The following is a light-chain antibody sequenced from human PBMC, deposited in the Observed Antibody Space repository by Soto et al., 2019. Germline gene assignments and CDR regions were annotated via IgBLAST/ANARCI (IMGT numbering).Light chain of an antibody. CDR2: DAS. J-gene: IGKJ1*01. CDR1: QSLSKNY. CDR3: QQCVTAPLT. V-gene: IGKV3-20*01. Sequence: EIVLTQSPGTLSLSPGERATLSCRASQSLSKNYRAWYQHKPGQAPRLLIHDASNRATGIPDRFSGSGSGTDFTLTISSLEPEDSAVYYCQQCVTAPLTFGPGTKVDI.